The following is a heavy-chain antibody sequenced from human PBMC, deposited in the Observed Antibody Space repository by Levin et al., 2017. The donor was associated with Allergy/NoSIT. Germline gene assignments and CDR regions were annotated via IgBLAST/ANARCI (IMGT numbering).Heavy chain of an antibody. V-gene: IGHV1-2*02. D-gene: IGHD4-17*01. CDR2: VNCNSGDT. Sequence: ASVKVCCEAAGYTFTDHYMHWVRQAPGQGLEWMGWVNCNSGDTHYAQKFQDRVTMTRDTSITTAYIEVSSLRFDDTALYFCARNDYGDYVQNFDYWGQGTLVTVSS. CDR1: GYTFTDHY. CDR3: ARNDYGDYVQNFDY. J-gene: IGHJ4*02.